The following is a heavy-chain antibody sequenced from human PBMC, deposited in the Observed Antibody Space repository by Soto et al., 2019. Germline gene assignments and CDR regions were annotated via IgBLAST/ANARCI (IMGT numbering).Heavy chain of an antibody. CDR2: ISWNSGSI. Sequence: GGSLRLSCSASGFTFDDYAMHWVRQAPGKGLEWVSGISWNSGSIGYADSVKGRFTISRDNAKNSLYLQMNSLRAEDTALYYCAKANSSGYYQLIDYWGQGTLVTVSS. J-gene: IGHJ4*02. D-gene: IGHD3-22*01. V-gene: IGHV3-9*01. CDR3: AKANSSGYYQLIDY. CDR1: GFTFDDYA.